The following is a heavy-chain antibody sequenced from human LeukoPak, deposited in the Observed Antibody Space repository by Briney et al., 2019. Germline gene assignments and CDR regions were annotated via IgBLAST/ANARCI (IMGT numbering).Heavy chain of an antibody. Sequence: ASVKVSCKASGYTFTSYYMHWVRQAPGQRLEWMGWINAGNGNTKYSQKFQGRVTITRDTSASTAYMELSSLRSEDTAVYYCARDKESAGYYSGWFDPWGQGTLVTVSS. J-gene: IGHJ5*02. V-gene: IGHV1-3*01. CDR1: GYTFTSYY. CDR3: ARDKESAGYYSGWFDP. CDR2: INAGNGNT. D-gene: IGHD3-22*01.